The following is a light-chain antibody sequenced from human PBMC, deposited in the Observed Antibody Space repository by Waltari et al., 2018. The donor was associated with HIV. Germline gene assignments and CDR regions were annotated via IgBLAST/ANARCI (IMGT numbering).Light chain of an antibody. Sequence: IQMAQSPSSLSAHVGDTVTLSFRASETINRFLNWYRQRPGKAPELLVHSVSTLQTGVPSRIRGSGSGTNFSLTITSLQPEDSATYFCQQRYTTLPYTFGQGTKLEI. CDR1: ETINRF. CDR3: QQRYTTLPYT. J-gene: IGKJ2*01. CDR2: SVS. V-gene: IGKV1-39*01.